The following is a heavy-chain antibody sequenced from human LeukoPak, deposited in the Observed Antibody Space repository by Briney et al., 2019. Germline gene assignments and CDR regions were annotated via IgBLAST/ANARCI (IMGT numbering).Heavy chain of an antibody. J-gene: IGHJ4*02. D-gene: IGHD1-26*01. CDR3: AKLREWELPDLYDY. CDR2: ISGSGGSR. Sequence: GGSLRLSCAASGFTFSTYGMSWVRQAPGKGLEWVSGISGSGGSRFYTDSVKGRFTISRDNSKNTLYLQMNSLRAEDTAVYYCAKLREWELPDLYDYWGQGTLVTVSS. V-gene: IGHV3-23*01. CDR1: GFTFSTYG.